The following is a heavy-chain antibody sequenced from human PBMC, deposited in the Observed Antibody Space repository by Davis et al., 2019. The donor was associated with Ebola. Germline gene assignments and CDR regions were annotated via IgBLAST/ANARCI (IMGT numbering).Heavy chain of an antibody. CDR3: ARAETLGSSWYSKDY. CDR1: GYTFTGYY. Sequence: ASVQVSCKASGYTFTGYYMHWVRQAPGQGLEWMGWINPNSGGTNYAQKLQGRVTMTTETSTSTAYMELRGLRSDDTAVYYCARAETLGSSWYSKDYWGQGTLVTVSS. J-gene: IGHJ4*02. V-gene: IGHV1-2*02. D-gene: IGHD3-22*01. CDR2: INPNSGGT.